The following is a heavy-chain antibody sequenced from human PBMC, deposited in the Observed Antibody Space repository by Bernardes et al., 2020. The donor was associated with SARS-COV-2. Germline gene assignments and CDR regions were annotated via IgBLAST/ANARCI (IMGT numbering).Heavy chain of an antibody. D-gene: IGHD2-8*01. V-gene: IGHV4-59*08. CDR1: GDSITSDY. CDR3: ARQGRAEVYYYHGMDV. CDR2: NHNNGIN. Sequence: SETLSLTCAVSGDSITSDYWNWVRQTPGKGLEWIGYNHNNGINSYNPSLKSRISISLDTSRNQISLKLRSVTAADTAVYYCARQGRAEVYYYHGMDVWGQGTTVIVSS. J-gene: IGHJ6*02.